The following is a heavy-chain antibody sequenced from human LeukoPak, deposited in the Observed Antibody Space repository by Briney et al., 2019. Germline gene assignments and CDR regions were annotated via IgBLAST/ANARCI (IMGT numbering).Heavy chain of an antibody. CDR3: VRDLYNWNKSGYFDY. Sequence: IPSGTLSLTCAVSGGSISSSNWWSWVRQPPGKGLEWIGEIYHSGSTNYNPSLKSRVTISVDKSKNQFSLKLSSVTAADTAVYYCVRDLYNWNKSGYFDYWGQGTLVTVSS. D-gene: IGHD1/OR15-1a*01. CDR1: GGSISSSNW. J-gene: IGHJ4*02. CDR2: IYHSGST. V-gene: IGHV4-4*02.